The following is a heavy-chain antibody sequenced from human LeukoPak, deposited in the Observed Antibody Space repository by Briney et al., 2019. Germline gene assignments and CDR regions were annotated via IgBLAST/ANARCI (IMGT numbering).Heavy chain of an antibody. CDR1: GYTFTDYY. CDR3: ARDSSYSSSLYYFEY. D-gene: IGHD6-6*01. CDR2: INPHSGGT. V-gene: IGHV1-2*02. Sequence: ASVKVSCKASGYTFTDYYIHWVRQAPGQGLEWMGWINPHSGGTNYAQKFQGRVTMTRDTAISTAYMELSRLRSDDTAVYYCARDSSYSSSLYYFEYWGQGTLVTVSS. J-gene: IGHJ4*02.